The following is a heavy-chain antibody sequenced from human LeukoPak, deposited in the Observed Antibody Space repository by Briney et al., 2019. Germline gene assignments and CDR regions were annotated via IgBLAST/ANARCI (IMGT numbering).Heavy chain of an antibody. J-gene: IGHJ5*01. D-gene: IGHD2-15*01. CDR1: GYTFTDYY. Sequence: ASAKVSCKASGYTFTDYYLHWVRQAPGQGLEWMGWINSNSGRTHYIQDFQGRVTMTRDTSISTAYMEVSRLKSDDTAVYYCARGGKYGCSGGSCYADSWGQGTLVTVSS. V-gene: IGHV1-2*02. CDR3: ARGGKYGCSGGSCYADS. CDR2: INSNSGRT.